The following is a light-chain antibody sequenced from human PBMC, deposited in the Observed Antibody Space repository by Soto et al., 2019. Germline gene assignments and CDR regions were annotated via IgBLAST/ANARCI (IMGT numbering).Light chain of an antibody. CDR1: SSDVGGYNY. Sequence: QSVLTQPPSVSGSPGQSVTISCTGTSSDVGGYNYVSWYQQHPGKAPKLMIYEVSKRPSGVPDRFSGSKSGNTASLTVSGLQAEDEADYYCSSYAGSNNLVVFGGGTKVTVL. V-gene: IGLV2-8*01. CDR3: SSYAGSNNLVV. CDR2: EVS. J-gene: IGLJ2*01.